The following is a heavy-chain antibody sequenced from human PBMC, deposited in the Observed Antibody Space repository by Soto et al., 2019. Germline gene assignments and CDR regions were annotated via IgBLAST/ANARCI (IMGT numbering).Heavy chain of an antibody. CDR1: GGSISSYY. CDR3: ARHWDYGDFHFDY. CDR2: IYYSGST. V-gene: IGHV4-59*08. Sequence: SETLSLTCTVSGGSISSYYWSWIRQPPGKGLEWIGYIYYSGSTNYNPSLKSRVTISVDTSKNQFSLKLSSVTAADTAVYYCARHWDYGDFHFDYWGQGTLVTVSS. D-gene: IGHD4-17*01. J-gene: IGHJ4*02.